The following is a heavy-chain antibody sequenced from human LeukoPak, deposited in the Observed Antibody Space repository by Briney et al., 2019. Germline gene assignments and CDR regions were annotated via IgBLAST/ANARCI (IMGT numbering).Heavy chain of an antibody. CDR3: AKDTAYCGGDCYSLVDY. V-gene: IGHV3-11*04. J-gene: IGHJ4*02. D-gene: IGHD2-21*01. Sequence: GGSLRLSCAASGFSLSDSYMGWIRQAPGKGLEWVSYMSSRGRRNDYYADSVKGRFTISRDNSKNTLYLQMNSLRAEDTAVYYCAKDTAYCGGDCYSLVDYWGQGTLVTVSS. CDR1: GFSLSDSY. CDR2: MSSRGRRND.